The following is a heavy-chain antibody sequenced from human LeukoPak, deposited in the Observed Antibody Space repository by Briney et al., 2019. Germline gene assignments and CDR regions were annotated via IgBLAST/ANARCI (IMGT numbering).Heavy chain of an antibody. D-gene: IGHD6-13*01. J-gene: IGHJ6*03. CDR3: ARDSKAAGLYYYYYYMDV. CDR2: IFNGGST. Sequence: GGSLRLSCAASGFTVSSNYMSWVRQPPGEGLEWVSVIFNGGSTYYAVSVKGRFTISRDNSKNTLYLQMISLRGEDTAVYYCARDSKAAGLYYYYYYMDVWGKGTTVTVSS. V-gene: IGHV3-66*02. CDR1: GFTVSSNY.